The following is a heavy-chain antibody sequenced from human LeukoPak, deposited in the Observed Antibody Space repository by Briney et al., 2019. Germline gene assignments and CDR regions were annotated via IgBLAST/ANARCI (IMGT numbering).Heavy chain of an antibody. CDR2: ISSSSSYI. CDR1: GFTFSSYS. CDR3: ARESIAVAGAPFDY. D-gene: IGHD6-19*01. Sequence: GGSLRLSCAASGFTFSSYSMNWVRQAPGKGLEWVSSISSSSSYIYYADSVKGRFTISRDNAKNSVYLQMNSLRAEDTAVYYCARESIAVAGAPFDYWGQGTLVTVSS. J-gene: IGHJ4*02. V-gene: IGHV3-21*01.